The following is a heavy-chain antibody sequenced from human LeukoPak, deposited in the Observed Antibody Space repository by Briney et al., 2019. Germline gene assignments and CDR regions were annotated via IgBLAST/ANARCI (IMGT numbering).Heavy chain of an antibody. CDR2: IYYSGST. CDR3: ARHTRYCSSTSCYPRFDY. Sequence: SETLSLTCTVSGGSISSSSYYWGWIRQPPGKGLEWIGSIYYSGSTYYNPSLKSRVTISVDTSKNQFSLKLSSVTAADTAVYYCARHTRYCSSTSCYPRFDYWGQGTLVTVCS. D-gene: IGHD2-2*01. V-gene: IGHV4-39*01. J-gene: IGHJ4*02. CDR1: GGSISSSSYY.